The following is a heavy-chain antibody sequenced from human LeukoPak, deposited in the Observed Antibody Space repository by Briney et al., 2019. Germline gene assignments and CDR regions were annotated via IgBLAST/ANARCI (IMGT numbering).Heavy chain of an antibody. J-gene: IGHJ3*02. CDR1: GGSINSFY. CDR2: IYSSGST. Sequence: SSETLSLTCTVSGGSINSFYWTWIRQPAGKGLEWIGRIYSSGSTNFNPSLKSRVTMSVDTSKNQFSLRLSSVTAADTAVYYCARDRGSYGDAFDIWGQGTMVTVSS. D-gene: IGHD1-26*01. CDR3: ARDRGSYGDAFDI. V-gene: IGHV4-4*07.